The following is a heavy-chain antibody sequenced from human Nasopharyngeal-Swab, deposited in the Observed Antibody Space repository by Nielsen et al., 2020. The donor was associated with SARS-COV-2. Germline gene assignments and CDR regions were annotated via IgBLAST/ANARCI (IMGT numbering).Heavy chain of an antibody. Sequence: SETLSLTCTVSGGSISSGGYYWSWIRQHPGKGLEWIGYIYYSGSTNYNPSLKSRVTISVDTSKNQFSLKLSSVTAADTAVYYCARYKRVYDYVWGSFDYWGQGTLVTVSS. CDR1: GGSISSGGYY. CDR2: IYYSGST. CDR3: ARYKRVYDYVWGSFDY. V-gene: IGHV4-61*08. J-gene: IGHJ4*02. D-gene: IGHD3-16*01.